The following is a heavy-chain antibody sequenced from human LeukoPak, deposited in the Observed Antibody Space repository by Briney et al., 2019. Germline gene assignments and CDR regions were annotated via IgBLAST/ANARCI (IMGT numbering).Heavy chain of an antibody. Sequence: GGSLRLSCAVSGITLSNYGMSWVRQGPGKGLVWVSCIKSDGSSTSIADSAKGRFTISRDNAKNTVYLQMNSLRAEDTAVYYCVRDNRSYNFDYWGQGTLVTVSS. V-gene: IGHV3-74*01. D-gene: IGHD1-26*01. CDR2: IKSDGSST. CDR1: GITLSNYG. J-gene: IGHJ4*02. CDR3: VRDNRSYNFDY.